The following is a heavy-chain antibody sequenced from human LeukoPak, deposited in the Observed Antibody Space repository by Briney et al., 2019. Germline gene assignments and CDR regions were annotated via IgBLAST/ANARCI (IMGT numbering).Heavy chain of an antibody. CDR3: ARDIADYGDPASSKYMDV. D-gene: IGHD4-17*01. Sequence: GASVKVSCKASGYTFTSYGISWVRQAPGQGLEWMGWISAYNGNTNYAQKFQGRVTMTRDTSISTAYMELSRLRSDDTAVYYCARDIADYGDPASSKYMDVWGKGTTVTISS. CDR1: GYTFTSYG. J-gene: IGHJ6*03. CDR2: ISAYNGNT. V-gene: IGHV1-18*01.